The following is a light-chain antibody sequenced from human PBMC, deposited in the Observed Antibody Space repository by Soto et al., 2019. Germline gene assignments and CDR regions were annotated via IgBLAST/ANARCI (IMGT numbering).Light chain of an antibody. CDR2: DAA. CDR1: QSVSSY. Sequence: EIVLTQSPATLSLSPGERATLSCRASQSVSSYLSWYQQKPGQAPRLLIYDAANRATAIPARFSGSGSGTDFTPTISSLEPEDFAVYYCQQRSNWPPITFGQGTRLEIK. V-gene: IGKV3-11*01. CDR3: QQRSNWPPIT. J-gene: IGKJ5*01.